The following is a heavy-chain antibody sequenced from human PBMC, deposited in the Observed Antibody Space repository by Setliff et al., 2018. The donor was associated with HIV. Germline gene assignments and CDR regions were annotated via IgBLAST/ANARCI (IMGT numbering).Heavy chain of an antibody. Sequence: PGGSLRLSCTASGFTFGDYAMSWVRQAPGKGLEWVAFIRTKAIGGTTEHAASVRGRFTISRDDSKSLAYLQMNSLKTEDTAVYYCMDFAIAGAWDYWGQGTLVTVSS. CDR1: GFTFGDYA. J-gene: IGHJ4*02. CDR2: IRTKAIGGTT. D-gene: IGHD6-13*01. CDR3: MDFAIAGAWDY. V-gene: IGHV3-49*04.